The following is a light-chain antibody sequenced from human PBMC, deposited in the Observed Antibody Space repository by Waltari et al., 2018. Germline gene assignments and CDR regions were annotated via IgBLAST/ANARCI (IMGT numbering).Light chain of an antibody. CDR1: SHDIGHYDY. Sequence: ALTQPASVSGSPGQSITISCSGTSHDIGHYDYVAWYLQHPATAPKLIIFDVSNRPSGISDRFSASKSGSTASLTISGLQAEDEGEYFCGSYTTNSPFAVVFGGGTKLTVL. J-gene: IGLJ2*01. CDR2: DVS. CDR3: GSYTTNSPFAVV. V-gene: IGLV2-14*03.